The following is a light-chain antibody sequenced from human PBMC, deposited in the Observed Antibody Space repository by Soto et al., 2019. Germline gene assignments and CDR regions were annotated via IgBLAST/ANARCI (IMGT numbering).Light chain of an antibody. Sequence: EIVMTQSPATLPVSPGERATLSCRASQRISNNLAWYQQKPGQAPRLLIFGASFRATGIPARFSGSGSGTEFTLTISSLQSEDFAVYYCQQYNNLPPITFGQGTRLEIK. J-gene: IGKJ5*01. CDR2: GAS. CDR3: QQYNNLPPIT. V-gene: IGKV3-15*01. CDR1: QRISNN.